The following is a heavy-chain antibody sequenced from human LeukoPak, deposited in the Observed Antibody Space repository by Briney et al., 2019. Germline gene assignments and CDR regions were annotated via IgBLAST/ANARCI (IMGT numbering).Heavy chain of an antibody. CDR2: IYYSGGT. V-gene: IGHV4-39*07. D-gene: IGHD3-3*01. Sequence: SETLSLTCTVSGGSISSSSYYWGWIRQPPGKGLEWIGSIYYSGGTYYNPSLKSRVTISVDTSKNQFSLKLSSVTTADTAVYYCARGATIFGVVNNWYFDLWGRGTLVTVSS. CDR1: GGSISSSSYY. J-gene: IGHJ2*01. CDR3: ARGATIFGVVNNWYFDL.